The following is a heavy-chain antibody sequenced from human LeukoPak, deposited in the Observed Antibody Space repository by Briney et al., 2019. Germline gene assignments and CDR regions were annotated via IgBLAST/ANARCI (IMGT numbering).Heavy chain of an antibody. CDR1: GFTFNSYS. Sequence: GGSLRLSCAASGFTFNSYSMNWVRQAPGKGLEWVSCISGSGSTIYYADSVKGRFTISRDNAKNSLYLQMNSLRAEDTALYYCAKDYGGNSWGQGTLVTVSS. V-gene: IGHV3-48*04. J-gene: IGHJ4*02. CDR2: ISGSGSTI. CDR3: AKDYGGNS. D-gene: IGHD4-23*01.